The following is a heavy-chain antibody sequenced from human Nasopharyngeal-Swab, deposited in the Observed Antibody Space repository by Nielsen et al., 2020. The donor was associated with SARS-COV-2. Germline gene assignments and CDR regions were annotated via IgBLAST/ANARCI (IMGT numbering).Heavy chain of an antibody. J-gene: IGHJ6*02. V-gene: IGHV1-45*02. Sequence: SVKVSCKASGFSITYRFLHWMRQAPGQALEWMGWITPFNGNAKYAQNFQGRVSITRDGSRTTASLELSSLRPDDTAMYFCASGQCINGVCNPTDGLDVRGQGTSVTVS. CDR1: GFSITYRF. D-gene: IGHD2-8*01. CDR3: ASGQCINGVCNPTDGLDV. CDR2: ITPFNGNA.